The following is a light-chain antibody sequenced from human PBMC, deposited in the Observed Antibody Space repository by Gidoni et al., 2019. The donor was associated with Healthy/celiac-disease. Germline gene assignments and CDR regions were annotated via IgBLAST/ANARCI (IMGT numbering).Light chain of an antibody. CDR1: RSNIGSNT. CDR3: AAWDDSLNGVV. CDR2: SNN. Sequence: QSVLTQPPSASGTPGQRVTISCSGSRSNIGSNTVNWYQQLPVTAPKLLIYSNNQRPSGVPVRFSGAKSGTSASLAISGLQSEDEADYYCAAWDDSLNGVVFGGGTKLTVL. J-gene: IGLJ2*01. V-gene: IGLV1-44*01.